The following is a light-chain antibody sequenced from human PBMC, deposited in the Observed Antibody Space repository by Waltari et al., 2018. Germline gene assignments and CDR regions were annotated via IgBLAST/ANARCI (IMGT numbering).Light chain of an antibody. CDR1: QSITRY. J-gene: IGKJ1*01. CDR2: AAS. CDR3: LHTYTTPWT. Sequence: SLSASVGARVTITCRASQSITRYLNWYRQRPGKAPDLLIYAASTLQSGAPSRFSGSGSGTEFTLTISSLHPEDFGTYYCLHTYTTPWTFGQGTRVDIK. V-gene: IGKV1-39*01.